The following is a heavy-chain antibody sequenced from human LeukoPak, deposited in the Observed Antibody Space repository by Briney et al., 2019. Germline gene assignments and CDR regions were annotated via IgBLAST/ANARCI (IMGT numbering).Heavy chain of an antibody. CDR1: GFTFSSYS. D-gene: IGHD1-7*01. V-gene: IGHV3-21*01. CDR2: ISSSSSYI. J-gene: IGHJ3*02. CDR3: ARVSYLSELLGAFDI. Sequence: GGSLRLSCAASGFTFSSYSMNWVRQAPGKGLEWVSSISSSSSYIYYADSVKGRFTISRDNAKNSLYLQMDSLRAEDTAVYYCARVSYLSELLGAFDIWGQGTMVTVSS.